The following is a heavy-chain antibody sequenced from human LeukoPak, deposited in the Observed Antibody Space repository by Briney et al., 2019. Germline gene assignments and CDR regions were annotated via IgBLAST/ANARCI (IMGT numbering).Heavy chain of an antibody. CDR2: ISSRSSYI. J-gene: IGHJ4*02. CDR1: GFTFSSYW. V-gene: IGHV3-21*01. Sequence: GGSLRLSCAASGFTFSSYWMSWVRQVPGKGLEWVASISSRSSYIYYGGSVKGRFTVSRDNARNSVYLQMNSLRVEDTAVYYCVRRAVSGEEALDFDYWGQGTLVTVSS. CDR3: VRRAVSGEEALDFDY. D-gene: IGHD6-19*01.